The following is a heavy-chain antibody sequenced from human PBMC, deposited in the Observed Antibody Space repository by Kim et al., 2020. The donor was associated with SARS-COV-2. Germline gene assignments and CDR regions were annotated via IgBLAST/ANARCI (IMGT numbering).Heavy chain of an antibody. CDR2: ISYDGSNK. CDR3: AKDDGYSSGWLDY. V-gene: IGHV3-30*18. Sequence: GGSLRLSCAASGFTFSSYGMHWVRQAPGKGLEWVAVISYDGSNKYYADSVKGRFTISRDNSKNTLYLQMNSLRAEDTAVYYCAKDDGYSSGWLDYWGQGT. J-gene: IGHJ4*02. CDR1: GFTFSSYG. D-gene: IGHD6-19*01.